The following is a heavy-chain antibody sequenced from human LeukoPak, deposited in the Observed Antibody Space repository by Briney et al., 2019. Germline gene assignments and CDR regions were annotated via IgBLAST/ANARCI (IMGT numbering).Heavy chain of an antibody. CDR1: GYTFTNYD. CDR3: ARNQYNVIDS. CDR2: IIPIFGTA. J-gene: IGHJ4*02. D-gene: IGHD1-14*01. V-gene: IGHV1-69*05. Sequence: GASVKVSCKASGYTFTNYDINWVRQAPGQGLEWMGGIIPIFGTANYAQKFQGRVTITTDESTSTAYMELSSLRSEDTAVYYCARNQYNVIDSWGQGTLVTVSS.